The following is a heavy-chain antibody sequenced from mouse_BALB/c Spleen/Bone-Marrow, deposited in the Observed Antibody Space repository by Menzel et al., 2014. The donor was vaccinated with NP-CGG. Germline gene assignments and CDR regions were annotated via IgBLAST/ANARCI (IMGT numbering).Heavy chain of an antibody. CDR3: ANSRPGFPY. CDR1: GYTFTNSW. V-gene: IGHV1-7*01. Sequence: VQLQQSGAELAKPGASVKMSCKASGYTFTNSWMHWVKQRPGQGLEWIGYINPGTDYTEYDQKFKDKATLTADRSSTTAYLQLSGLTSEDSAVYFCANSRPGFPYWAQGLWSLSLQ. J-gene: IGHJ3*01. CDR2: INPGTDYT.